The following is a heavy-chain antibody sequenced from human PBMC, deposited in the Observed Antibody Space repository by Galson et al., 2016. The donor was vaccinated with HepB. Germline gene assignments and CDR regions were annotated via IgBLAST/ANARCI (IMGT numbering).Heavy chain of an antibody. J-gene: IGHJ6*03. Sequence: SLRLSCAASGFTFRSYGMHWVRQAPGKGLEWVAVISYDGNYKYYADGVKGRFTISRDDSKNTVFLQMNSLRAEDTAVYYCAKSGSSSSYQYMDVWGKGTTVSVSS. CDR3: AKSGSSSSYQYMDV. V-gene: IGHV3-30*18. CDR1: GFTFRSYG. D-gene: IGHD6-6*01. CDR2: ISYDGNYK.